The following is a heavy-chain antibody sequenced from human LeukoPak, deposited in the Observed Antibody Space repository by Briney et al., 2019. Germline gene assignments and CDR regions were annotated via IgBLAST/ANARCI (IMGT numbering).Heavy chain of an antibody. CDR1: GFTFSDNA. J-gene: IGHJ4*02. Sequence: GGSLRLSCAASGFTFSDNAMHWARQAPGNGLEWLAVISYDGSNGYYADSVKGRFTISRDNSKNTLYLQMNSLRPEDTAVYYCVSSRTGYSGYRIRFDYWGQGTLVTVSS. V-gene: IGHV3-30*03. CDR2: ISYDGSNG. CDR3: VSSRTGYSGYRIRFDY. D-gene: IGHD5-12*01.